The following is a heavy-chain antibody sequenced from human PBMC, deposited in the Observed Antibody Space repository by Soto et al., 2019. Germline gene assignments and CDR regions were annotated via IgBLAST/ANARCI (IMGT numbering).Heavy chain of an antibody. CDR2: IYYSGST. CDR1: VGSISSYD. J-gene: IGHJ5*02. V-gene: IGHV4-59*01. Sequence: SETLSLTCTFSVGSISSYDWSWIRHPPGKGLEWIGYIYYSGSTNYNPSLKSRVTISVDTSKNQFSLKLSSVTAADTAVYYCAGALGELGAYRWSEAWGQGTPGIVS. D-gene: IGHD1-26*01. CDR3: AGALGELGAYRWSEA.